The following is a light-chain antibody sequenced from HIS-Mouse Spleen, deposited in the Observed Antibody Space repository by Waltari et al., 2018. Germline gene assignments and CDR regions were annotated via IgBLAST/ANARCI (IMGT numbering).Light chain of an antibody. CDR1: SSDVGGYNY. CDR2: EVS. V-gene: IGLV2-14*01. CDR3: SSYTSSSTKV. Sequence: QSALTQPASVSGSPGQSITISCTGTSSDVGGYNYVSWYQQHPGKAPKLMIYEVSNRPSCVSNRFSGSKSGNTASLTISGLQAEDEADYYCSSYTSSSTKVFGGGTKLTVL. J-gene: IGLJ3*02.